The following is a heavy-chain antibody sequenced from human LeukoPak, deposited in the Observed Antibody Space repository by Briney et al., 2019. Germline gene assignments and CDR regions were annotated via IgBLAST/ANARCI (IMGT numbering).Heavy chain of an antibody. CDR3: ARVLTTGTTEYYYYGMDV. D-gene: IGHD1-1*01. Sequence: GASVKVSCKASGGTFSSYAISWVRQAPGQGLEWMGGIIPIFGTANYAQKFQGRVTITADESTSTAYMELSSLRSEDTAVYYCARVLTTGTTEYYYYGMDVWGQGTTVTVSS. V-gene: IGHV1-69*13. CDR2: IIPIFGTA. CDR1: GGTFSSYA. J-gene: IGHJ6*02.